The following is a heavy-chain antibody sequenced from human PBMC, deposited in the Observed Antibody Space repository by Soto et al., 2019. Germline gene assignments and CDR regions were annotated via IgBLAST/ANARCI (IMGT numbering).Heavy chain of an antibody. J-gene: IGHJ4*02. Sequence: SETLSLTCSVSGASIRSGGYYWSWLRQSPGKGLEWIGHIYYTGSTFYSPSLKSRLTISLDTSKNQFSLDLRSVTAADTAMYYCARIEMASIKWGRGALVTVSS. CDR3: ARIEMASIK. V-gene: IGHV4-31*03. CDR1: GASIRSGGYY. CDR2: IYYTGST.